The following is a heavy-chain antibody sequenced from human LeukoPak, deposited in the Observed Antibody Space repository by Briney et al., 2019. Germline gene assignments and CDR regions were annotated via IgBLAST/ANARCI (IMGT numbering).Heavy chain of an antibody. J-gene: IGHJ5*02. CDR1: GGTFSSYA. Sequence: ASVKVSCKASGGTFSSYAISWVRQAPGQGLEWMGGIIPIFGTANYAQKFRGRVTITADKSTRTAYMELSSLRSEDTAVYYCARGADGVSSNSRGWFDPWGQGTLVTVSS. CDR2: IIPIFGTA. V-gene: IGHV1-69*06. CDR3: ARGADGVSSNSRGWFDP. D-gene: IGHD2-15*01.